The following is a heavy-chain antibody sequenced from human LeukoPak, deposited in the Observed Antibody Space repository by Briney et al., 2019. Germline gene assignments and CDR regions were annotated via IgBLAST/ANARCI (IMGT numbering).Heavy chain of an antibody. Sequence: PGGSLRLSCAASGFTFSNAWMSWVRQAPGKGLEWVGRIKSKTDGGTTDYAAPVKGRFTISRDDSKNTLYLQVNSLKTEDTAVYYCTASMTTPLPLAYWGQGTLVTVSS. V-gene: IGHV3-15*01. CDR1: GFTFSNAW. D-gene: IGHD4-17*01. CDR2: IKSKTDGGTT. J-gene: IGHJ4*02. CDR3: TASMTTPLPLAY.